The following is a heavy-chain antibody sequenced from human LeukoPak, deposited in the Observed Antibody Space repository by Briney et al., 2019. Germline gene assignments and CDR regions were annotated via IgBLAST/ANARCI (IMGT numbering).Heavy chain of an antibody. CDR1: GFTFSSYS. CDR3: ARGQSNTGGSEPSDGDPSYYYYMDV. J-gene: IGHJ6*03. Sequence: QPGGSLRLSCAASGFTFSSYSMNWVRQAPGKGLEWVSYISSSSSTIYYADSVKGRFTISRDNAKNSLYLQMNSLRAEDTAVYYCARGQSNTGGSEPSDGDPSYYYYMDVWGKGTTVTVSS. V-gene: IGHV3-48*01. CDR2: ISSSSSTI. D-gene: IGHD4-17*01.